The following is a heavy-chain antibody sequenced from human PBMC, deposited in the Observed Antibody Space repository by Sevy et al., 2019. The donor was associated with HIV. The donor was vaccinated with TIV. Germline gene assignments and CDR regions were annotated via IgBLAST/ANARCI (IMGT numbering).Heavy chain of an antibody. CDR2: IRNRPNSYTT. Sequence: GGSLRLSCAASGFTFSDHYVDWDRQAPGKGLEWIGRIRNRPNSYTTEYAASVEGRFTISRDDSRNSLYLQMNSLKTEDSAVYYCVRGPNCGVGGCQQISPYCLDVWGKGATVTVSS. D-gene: IGHD2-21*01. J-gene: IGHJ6*03. CDR1: GFTFSDHY. CDR3: VRGPNCGVGGCQQISPYCLDV. V-gene: IGHV3-72*01.